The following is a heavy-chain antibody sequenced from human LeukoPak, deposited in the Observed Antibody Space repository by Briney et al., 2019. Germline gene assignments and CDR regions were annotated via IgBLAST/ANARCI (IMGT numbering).Heavy chain of an antibody. J-gene: IGHJ4*02. CDR3: AKDVGSYGLYYFDH. D-gene: IGHD5-18*01. CDR2: ISGSGGVST. CDR1: GYTVSSNY. Sequence: GGSLRLSCAASGYTVSSNYISWVRQAPGKGLEWVSAISGSGGVSTYYADSVKGRFTISRDNSKNTLYLQMNSLRAEDTAVYYCAKDVGSYGLYYFDHWGQGSLVTVSS. V-gene: IGHV3-23*01.